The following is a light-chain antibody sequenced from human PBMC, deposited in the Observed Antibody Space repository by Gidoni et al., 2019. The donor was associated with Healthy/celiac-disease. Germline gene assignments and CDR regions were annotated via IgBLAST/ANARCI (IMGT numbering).Light chain of an antibody. V-gene: IGLV2-14*01. CDR2: DVS. CDR3: SSYTSSSTLV. CDR1: SSDVGGYNY. J-gene: IGLJ2*01. Sequence: QSALTQPASVSGSPGPSITISCTGTSSDVGGYNYVSWYHQHPGKAPKLMIYDVSNRPSGVSNRFSGSKSGNKASLTISGLQAEDEADYYCSSYTSSSTLVFGGGTKLTVL.